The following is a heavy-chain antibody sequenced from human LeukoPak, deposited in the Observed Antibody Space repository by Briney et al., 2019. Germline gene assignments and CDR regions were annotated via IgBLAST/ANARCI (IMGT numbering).Heavy chain of an antibody. CDR3: ARQCSGSTSCYIDAFDI. J-gene: IGHJ3*02. CDR2: IYHSGST. D-gene: IGHD2-2*02. V-gene: IGHV4-30-2*01. Sequence: SQTLSLTCAVSGGSISSGGYSWSWIRQPPGKGLEWIGYIYHSGSTYYNPSLKSRVTISVDTSKNQFSLKLSSVTAADTAVYYCARQCSGSTSCYIDAFDIWGQGTMVTVSS. CDR1: GGSISSGGYS.